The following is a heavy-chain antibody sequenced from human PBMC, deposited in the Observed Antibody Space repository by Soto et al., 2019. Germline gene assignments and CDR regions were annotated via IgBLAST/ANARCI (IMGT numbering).Heavy chain of an antibody. V-gene: IGHV3-33*01. D-gene: IGHD1-26*01. CDR3: ATLPGVGALYYYYSGMAV. Sequence: GGSLRLSCAASGFTFSSYGMHWVRQAPGKGLEWVAVIWYDGSNKYYADSVKGRFTISRDNSKNTLNLQMNGLRAEDTAVYYWATLPGVGALYYYYSGMAVWGQGTTVTVSS. CDR1: GFTFSSYG. J-gene: IGHJ6*02. CDR2: IWYDGSNK.